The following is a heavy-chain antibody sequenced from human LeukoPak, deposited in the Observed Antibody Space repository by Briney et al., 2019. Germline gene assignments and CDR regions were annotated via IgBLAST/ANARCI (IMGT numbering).Heavy chain of an antibody. V-gene: IGHV3-23*01. CDR2: ISGSGGTT. Sequence: GGSLRLSCAASRFTFSSYAMSWVRQAPGKGLEWVSAISGSGGTTFYADSVKGRFTISRDNSKDTLYLQMNSLRAEDTAVYYCAKATHNWNPFDPWGQGTLVTVSS. D-gene: IGHD1-1*01. J-gene: IGHJ5*02. CDR3: AKATHNWNPFDP. CDR1: RFTFSSYA.